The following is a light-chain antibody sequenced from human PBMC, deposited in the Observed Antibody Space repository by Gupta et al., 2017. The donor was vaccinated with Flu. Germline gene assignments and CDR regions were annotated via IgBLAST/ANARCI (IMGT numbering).Light chain of an antibody. CDR1: QSISSY. V-gene: IGKV1-39*01. CDR3: QRSYSTPL. J-gene: IGKJ4*01. Sequence: DIQMTQSPSSLSASVGDRVTITCRASQSISSYLNWYQQKPGKAPKLLIYAASSLQSGVPSRFSGSGSGTDFTLTISRRQPEDFASYYCQRSYSTPLFGGWTKVEIK. CDR2: AAS.